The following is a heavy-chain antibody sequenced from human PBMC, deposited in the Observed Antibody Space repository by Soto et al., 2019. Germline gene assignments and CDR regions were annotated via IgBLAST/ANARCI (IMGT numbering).Heavy chain of an antibody. CDR2: ISSSSSTI. V-gene: IGHV3-48*02. Sequence: PGGSQRLSCAASGFTFRSYSMNWVRQAPGKGLEWVSYISSSSSTIYYADSVKGRFTISRDNAKNSLYLQMNSLRDEDTAVYYCARDPNLEMARPLDYYGMDVWGQGTTVTVSS. CDR3: ARDPNLEMARPLDYYGMDV. CDR1: GFTFRSYS. J-gene: IGHJ6*02. D-gene: IGHD5-12*01.